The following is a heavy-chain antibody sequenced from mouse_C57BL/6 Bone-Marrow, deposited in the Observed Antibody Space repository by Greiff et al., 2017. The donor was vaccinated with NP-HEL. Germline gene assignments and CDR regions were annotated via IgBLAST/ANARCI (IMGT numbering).Heavy chain of an antibody. D-gene: IGHD3-2*02. CDR1: GYTFTSYW. V-gene: IGHV1-50*01. Sequence: VQLQQSGAELVKPGASVKLSCKASGYTFTSYWMQWVKQRPGQGLEWIGEIDPSDSYTNYNQKFKGKATLTVDTSSSTASMQLSSLTSEDSAVYYCARDSSGFPYYAMDYWGQGTSVTVSS. CDR2: IDPSDSYT. J-gene: IGHJ4*01. CDR3: ARDSSGFPYYAMDY.